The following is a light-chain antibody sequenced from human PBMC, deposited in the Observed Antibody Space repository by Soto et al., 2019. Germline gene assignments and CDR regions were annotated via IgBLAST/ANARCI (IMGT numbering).Light chain of an antibody. CDR3: QQRGSWPRALT. J-gene: IGKJ4*01. Sequence: EVVLTQSPGTMSLSPEARATLYCRSSQSVGSYLAWYQQKTGQAPRILIYDASSRATGIPARFSGSGSGTDFTLTIRRLEPEDFAVYYCQQRGSWPRALTFGGGNKVDIK. CDR2: DAS. CDR1: QSVGSY. V-gene: IGKV3-11*01.